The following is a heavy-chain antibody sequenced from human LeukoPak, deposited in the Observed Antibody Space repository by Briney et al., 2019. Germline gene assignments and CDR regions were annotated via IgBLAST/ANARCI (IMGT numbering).Heavy chain of an antibody. CDR1: GFTFSSYW. Sequence: GGSPRLSCAASGFTFSSYWMNWARQAPGKGLEWVASINHNGNVNYYVDSVKGRFTISRDNAKYSLYLQMSNLRAEDTAVYFCARGGGLDVWGQGATVTVSS. J-gene: IGHJ6*02. CDR2: INHNGNVN. CDR3: ARGGGLDV. V-gene: IGHV3-7*03. D-gene: IGHD3-16*01.